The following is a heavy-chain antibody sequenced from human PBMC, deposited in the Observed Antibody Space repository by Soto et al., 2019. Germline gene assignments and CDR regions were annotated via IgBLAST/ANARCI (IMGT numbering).Heavy chain of an antibody. D-gene: IGHD4-17*01. CDR3: ARATVTTFAFDI. CDR1: VYSIISGYY. V-gene: IGHV4-38-2*01. Sequence: PSETLSLTCAFSVYSIISGYYCGWIRQPPGKGLEWIGSIYHSGSTYYNPSLKSRVTISVDTSKNQFSLKLSSVTAADTAVYYCARATVTTFAFDIWGQGTMVTVSS. J-gene: IGHJ3*02. CDR2: IYHSGST.